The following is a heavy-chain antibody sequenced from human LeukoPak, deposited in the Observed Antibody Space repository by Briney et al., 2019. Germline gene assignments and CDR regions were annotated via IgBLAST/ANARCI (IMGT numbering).Heavy chain of an antibody. CDR2: ISLSGSSI. CDR3: ARDLSGVTGYTYGRGIDY. Sequence: GGSLRLSCEASGFIFSSYTMNWVRQAPGKGLEWVASISLSGSSIYYADSVKGRFTISRDNAKTSLYLQMNSLRAEDTAVYYCARDLSGVTGYTYGRGIDYWGQGTLVTVSS. D-gene: IGHD5-18*01. J-gene: IGHJ4*02. V-gene: IGHV3-21*01. CDR1: GFIFSSYT.